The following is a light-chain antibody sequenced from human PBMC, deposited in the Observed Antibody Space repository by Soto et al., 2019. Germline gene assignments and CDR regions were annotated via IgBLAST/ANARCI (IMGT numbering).Light chain of an antibody. V-gene: IGLV2-8*01. Sequence: QSALTQPPSTSGSPGQSVTISCTGTSSDVGGYNSVSWYQQHPGKAPKLMIYEVSKRPSGVPDRFSGSKSGDTASLTVSGLQAEDEDEYYCSSYAGSDNYVVFGGGTKLTVL. CDR3: SSYAGSDNYVV. J-gene: IGLJ2*01. CDR2: EVS. CDR1: SSDVGGYNS.